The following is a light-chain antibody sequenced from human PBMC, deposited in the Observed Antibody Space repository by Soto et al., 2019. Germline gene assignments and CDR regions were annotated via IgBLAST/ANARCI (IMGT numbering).Light chain of an antibody. CDR1: SSNIGSNT. V-gene: IGLV1-44*01. CDR2: RDD. CDR3: AAWDDSLTGPV. J-gene: IGLJ2*01. Sequence: QSMVTQPPSASGTPGQRVIISCSGSSSNIGSNTVNWYQQLPGTAPQLLLYRDDQRPSGVPDRFSGSRSGTSASLAISGLQSEDEAVYFCAAWDDSLTGPVFGGGTKLTVL.